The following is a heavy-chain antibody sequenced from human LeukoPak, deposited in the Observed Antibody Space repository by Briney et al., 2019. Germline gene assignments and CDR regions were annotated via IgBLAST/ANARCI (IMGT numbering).Heavy chain of an antibody. V-gene: IGHV4-59*01. CDR2: IHYSGST. CDR3: ARQSISGSSLSYFDY. J-gene: IGHJ4*02. D-gene: IGHD3-22*01. Sequence: SETLSLTCTVSGGSISSYYWSWIRQPPGKGLEWIGYIHYSGSTNYNPSLKSRVTISVDTSKNQSSLKLSSVTAADTAVYYCARQSISGSSLSYFDYWGQGTLVNVSS. CDR1: GGSISSYY.